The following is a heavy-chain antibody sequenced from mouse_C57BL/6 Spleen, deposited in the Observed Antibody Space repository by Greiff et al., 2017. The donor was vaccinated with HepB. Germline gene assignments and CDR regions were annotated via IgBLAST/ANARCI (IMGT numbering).Heavy chain of an antibody. CDR2: ISDGGSYT. Sequence: EVQGVESGGGLVKPGGSLKLSCAASGFTFSSYAMSWVRQTPEKRLEWVATISDGGSYTYYPDNVKGRFTISRDNAKNNLYLQMSHLKSEDTAMYYCARDEVDDYDDGGAMDYCGQGTSVTVSS. D-gene: IGHD2-4*01. V-gene: IGHV5-4*01. CDR1: GFTFSSYA. J-gene: IGHJ4*01. CDR3: ARDEVDDYDDGGAMDY.